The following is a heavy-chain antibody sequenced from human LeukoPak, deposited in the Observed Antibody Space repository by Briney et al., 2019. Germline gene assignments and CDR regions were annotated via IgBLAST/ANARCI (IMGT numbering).Heavy chain of an antibody. Sequence: PGGSLRLSCAASGFTFSSYAMHWVRQAPGKGLEWLTVISYDGSDKYYADSVKGRFTISRDNSKNTLYLQMNSLRAEDTAVYYCARRGQYYYDSSGYYFDYWGQGTLVTVSS. J-gene: IGHJ4*02. D-gene: IGHD3-22*01. V-gene: IGHV3-30*04. CDR2: ISYDGSDK. CDR1: GFTFSSYA. CDR3: ARRGQYYYDSSGYYFDY.